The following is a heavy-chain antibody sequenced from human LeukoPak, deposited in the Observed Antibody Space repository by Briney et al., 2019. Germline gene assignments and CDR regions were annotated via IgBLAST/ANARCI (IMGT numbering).Heavy chain of an antibody. D-gene: IGHD6-13*01. CDR2: INHSGST. J-gene: IGHJ4*02. Sequence: SETLSLTCAVYGGSFSDYYWSWIRQPPGKGLEWIGEINHSGSTNYNPSLKSRVTISVHTSKNQFSLRLRSVTAADTAVYYCARDRQEAGMRVSSFEYWGQGTPVTVSS. CDR3: ARDRQEAGMRVSSFEY. V-gene: IGHV4-34*01. CDR1: GGSFSDYY.